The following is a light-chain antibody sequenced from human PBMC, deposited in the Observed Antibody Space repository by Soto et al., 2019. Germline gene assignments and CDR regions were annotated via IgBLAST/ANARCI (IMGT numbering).Light chain of an antibody. Sequence: AIRMTQSTSSLSASTGDRVTITCRASQGISSYLAWYQQKPGKAPKLLIYAASTLQSGVPSRFSGSGSGTDFTLTISCLQSEDFATYYCPQYYSYPLTFGQGTRLEIK. CDR2: AAS. CDR3: PQYYSYPLT. V-gene: IGKV1-8*01. CDR1: QGISSY. J-gene: IGKJ5*01.